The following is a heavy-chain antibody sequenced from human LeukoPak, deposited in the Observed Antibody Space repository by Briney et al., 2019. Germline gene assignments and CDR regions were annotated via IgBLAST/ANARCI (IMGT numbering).Heavy chain of an antibody. Sequence: PGGPLRLSCAASGFTFSSYSMNWVRQAPGKGLEWVSSISSSSSYICYADSVKGRFTISRDNAKNSLYLQMNSLRAEDTAVYYCATELWFGELSDYWGQGTLVTVSS. D-gene: IGHD3-10*01. J-gene: IGHJ4*02. CDR1: GFTFSSYS. CDR3: ATELWFGELSDY. CDR2: ISSSSSYI. V-gene: IGHV3-21*01.